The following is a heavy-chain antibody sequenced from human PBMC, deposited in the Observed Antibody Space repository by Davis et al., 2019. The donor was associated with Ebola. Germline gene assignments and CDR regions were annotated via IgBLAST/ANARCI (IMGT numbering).Heavy chain of an antibody. Sequence: GESLKISCAASGFTFSSYAMNWIRQAPGKGLEWVSYISSSGSTIYYADSVKGRFTISRDNAKNSLYLQMNSLRAEDTAVYYYATDRNWDFDYWGQGTLVTVSS. V-gene: IGHV3-48*04. CDR1: GFTFSSYA. J-gene: IGHJ4*02. CDR2: ISSSGSTI. CDR3: ATDRNWDFDY. D-gene: IGHD7-27*01.